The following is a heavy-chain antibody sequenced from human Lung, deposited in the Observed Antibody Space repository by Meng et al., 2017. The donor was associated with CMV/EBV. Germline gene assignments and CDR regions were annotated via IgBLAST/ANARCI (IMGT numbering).Heavy chain of an antibody. CDR1: GDSIGRFY. J-gene: IGHJ4*02. D-gene: IGHD3-3*01. CDR2: VSYSGST. CDR3: ARARHFDVWSGLLDH. V-gene: IGHV4-59*01. Sequence: GSLRLXCTVSGDSIGRFYWTWVRQSPGKGLEWIGYVSYSGSTNYNPSFESRVFTSVDSSTHHFSLYLTSVTAADTAVYFCARARHFDVWSGLLDHWGQGALVTVSS.